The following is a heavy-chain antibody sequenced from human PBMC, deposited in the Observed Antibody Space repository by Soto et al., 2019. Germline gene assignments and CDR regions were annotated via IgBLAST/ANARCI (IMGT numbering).Heavy chain of an antibody. J-gene: IGHJ4*02. CDR2: ISSSSSTI. V-gene: IGHV3-48*02. D-gene: IGHD3-22*01. CDR1: GFTFSSYS. Sequence: GGSLRLSCAASGFTFSSYSMNWVRQAPGKGLEWVSYISSSSSTIYYADSVKGRFTISRDNAKNSLYLQMNSLRDEDTAVYYCARELYYYDSSGYFFQGGFDYWGQGTLVTVSS. CDR3: ARELYYYDSSGYFFQGGFDY.